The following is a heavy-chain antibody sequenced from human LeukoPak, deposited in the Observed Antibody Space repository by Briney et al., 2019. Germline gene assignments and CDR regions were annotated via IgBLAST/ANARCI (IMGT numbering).Heavy chain of an antibody. Sequence: GRSLRLSCAASGFTFDDYAMHWVRQAPGKGLEWVSGISWNSGSIGYADSVKGRFTISRDNAKNPLYLQMNSLRAEDTALYYCAKGDSSGWSTGDYWGQGTLVTVSS. CDR3: AKGDSSGWSTGDY. D-gene: IGHD6-19*01. V-gene: IGHV3-9*01. CDR1: GFTFDDYA. J-gene: IGHJ4*02. CDR2: ISWNSGSI.